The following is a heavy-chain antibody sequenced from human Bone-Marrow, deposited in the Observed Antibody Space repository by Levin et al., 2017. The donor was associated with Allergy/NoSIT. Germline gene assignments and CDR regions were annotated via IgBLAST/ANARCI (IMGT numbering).Heavy chain of an antibody. CDR3: ARDEQWLVLGAFDI. CDR2: ISYDGSNK. J-gene: IGHJ3*02. V-gene: IGHV3-30-3*01. D-gene: IGHD6-19*01. Sequence: GGSLRLSCAASGFTFSSYAMHWVRQAPGKGLEWVAVISYDGSNKYYADSVKGRFTISRDNSKNTLYLQMNSLRAEDTAVYYCARDEQWLVLGAFDIWGQGTMVTVSS. CDR1: GFTFSSYA.